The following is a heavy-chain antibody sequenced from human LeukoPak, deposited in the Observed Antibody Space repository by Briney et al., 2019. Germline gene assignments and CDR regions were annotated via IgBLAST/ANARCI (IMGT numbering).Heavy chain of an antibody. CDR1: GGSISSGSYY. V-gene: IGHV4-61*02. CDR3: AREALIEGFYYYMDV. Sequence: PSQTLSLTCTVSGGSISSGSYYWSWIRQPAGKGLEWIGRIYTSGSTNYNPSLKSRVTMSVDASKNQFSLRLRSVTAADTAVYYCAREALIEGFYYYMDVWGKGTTVTVSS. D-gene: IGHD3-22*01. J-gene: IGHJ6*03. CDR2: IYTSGST.